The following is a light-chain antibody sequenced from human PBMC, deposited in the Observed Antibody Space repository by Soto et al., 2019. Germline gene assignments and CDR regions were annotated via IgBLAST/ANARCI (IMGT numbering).Light chain of an antibody. Sequence: EIVMTQSPATLSVSPGERATLSCRASQSVSSNLAWYQQKPGQAPRLLIYGASTRHTGIPARFSGSGSGTAFPLTISSLQSEDFAVYYCQQYNNWPFTFGPGTKVDIK. CDR1: QSVSSN. CDR3: QQYNNWPFT. J-gene: IGKJ3*01. CDR2: GAS. V-gene: IGKV3D-15*01.